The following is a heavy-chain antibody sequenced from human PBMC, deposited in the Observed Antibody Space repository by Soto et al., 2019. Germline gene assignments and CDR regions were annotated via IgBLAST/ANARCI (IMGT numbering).Heavy chain of an antibody. CDR1: GYTFTSYG. V-gene: IGHV1-18*01. CDR3: ARLYYYDSSGYPNDY. CDR2: ISAYNGNT. Sequence: ASVKVSCKASGYTFTSYGISWVRQAPGQGLEWMGWISAYNGNTNYAQKLQGRVTMTTDTSTSTAYMELSLRSDDTAVYYCARLYYYDSSGYPNDYWGQGTLVTVSS. D-gene: IGHD3-22*01. J-gene: IGHJ4*02.